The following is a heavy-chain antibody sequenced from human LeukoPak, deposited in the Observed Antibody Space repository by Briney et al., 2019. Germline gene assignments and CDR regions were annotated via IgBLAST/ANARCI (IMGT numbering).Heavy chain of an antibody. Sequence: AASVKVSCKASGGTFSSYAISWVRQAPGQGLEWMGGIIPIFGTANYAQKFQGRVTITADESTSTAYMELSSLRSEDTAVYYCAHSTYYDFWSGYWGTSVNWFDPWGQGTLVTVSS. V-gene: IGHV1-69*13. CDR3: AHSTYYDFWSGYWGTSVNWFDP. J-gene: IGHJ5*02. D-gene: IGHD3-3*01. CDR1: GGTFSSYA. CDR2: IIPIFGTA.